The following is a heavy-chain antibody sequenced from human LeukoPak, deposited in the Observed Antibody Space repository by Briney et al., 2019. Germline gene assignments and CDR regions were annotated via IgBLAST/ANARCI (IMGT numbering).Heavy chain of an antibody. CDR2: RNPNSGNT. Sequence: ASVTVSCKASGYTFTSYDINWVRQATGQGLEWMVWRNPNSGNTGYAQNFQGRVTMTRNTSISTAYMELSSLSSEDTAVYYCARASPNYYGSGSYYYYFDYWGQGTLVTVSS. D-gene: IGHD3-10*01. V-gene: IGHV1-8*01. CDR3: ARASPNYYGSGSYYYYFDY. J-gene: IGHJ4*02. CDR1: GYTFTSYD.